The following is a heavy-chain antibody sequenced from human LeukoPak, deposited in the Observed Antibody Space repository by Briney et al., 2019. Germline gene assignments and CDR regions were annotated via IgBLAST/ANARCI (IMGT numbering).Heavy chain of an antibody. CDR1: GGSISSYY. V-gene: IGHV4-34*01. D-gene: IGHD3-10*01. Sequence: SETLSFTCTVSGGSISSYYWSWIRQPPGKGLEWIGEINHSGSTNYNPSLKSRVTISVDTSKNQFSLKLSSVTAADTAVYYCARDYYGSGSYYYDYWGQGTLVTVSS. J-gene: IGHJ4*02. CDR3: ARDYYGSGSYYYDY. CDR2: INHSGST.